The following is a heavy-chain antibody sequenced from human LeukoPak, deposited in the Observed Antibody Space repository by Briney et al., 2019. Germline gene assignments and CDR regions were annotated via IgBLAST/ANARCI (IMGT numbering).Heavy chain of an antibody. J-gene: IGHJ5*02. CDR1: GYTFTSYY. V-gene: IGHV1-46*01. CDR3: ARDGKYNWFDP. CDR2: INPNPSGGST. Sequence: ASVKVSCKASGYTFTSYYMHWVRQAPGQGLEWVAIINPNPSGGSTSYAQKFQGRVTITRNTSISTAYMELSSLRSEDTAVYYCARDGKYNWFDPWGQGTLVTVSS.